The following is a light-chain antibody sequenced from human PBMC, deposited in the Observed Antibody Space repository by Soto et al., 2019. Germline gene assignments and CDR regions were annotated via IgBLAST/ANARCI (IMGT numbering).Light chain of an antibody. CDR1: QGISSY. V-gene: IGKV1-8*01. CDR3: EQYYSYPLYT. Sequence: AIRMTQSPSSFSASTGDRVTITCRASQGISSYLAWYQQKPGKAPKLLIYAASTLQSGVPSRFSGSGSWTDFTLTISCLQSEDFATYCCEQYYSYPLYTFGQGTKLEIK. CDR2: AAS. J-gene: IGKJ2*01.